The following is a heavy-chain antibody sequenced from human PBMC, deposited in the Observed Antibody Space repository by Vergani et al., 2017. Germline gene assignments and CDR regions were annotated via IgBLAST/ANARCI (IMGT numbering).Heavy chain of an antibody. CDR2: ISSSSSTI. V-gene: IGHV3-48*02. CDR3: ARDSGGALGYFLGGY. D-gene: IGHD6-25*01. CDR1: GFTFSSYS. J-gene: IGHJ4*02. Sequence: EVQLVESGGGLVQPGGSLRLSCAASGFTFSSYSMNWVRQAPGKGLGWVSYISSSSSTIYYADSVKGRFTISRDNAKNSLYLQMNSLRDEDTAVYYCARDSGGALGYFLGGYWGQGTLVTVSS.